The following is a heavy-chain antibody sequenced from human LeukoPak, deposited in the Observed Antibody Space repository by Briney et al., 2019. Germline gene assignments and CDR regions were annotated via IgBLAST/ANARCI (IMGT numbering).Heavy chain of an antibody. CDR1: GFTFSSYN. CDR2: TTSSSSYI. Sequence: GGSLRLSCAASGFTFSSYNMNWVRQAPGKGLEWVSSTTSSSSYIYYADSVKGRFTISRDNSKNTLYLQMNSLRAEDTAVYYCARAFVDGDYVVPAFDIWGQGTMVTVSS. V-gene: IGHV3-21*01. J-gene: IGHJ3*02. D-gene: IGHD4-17*01. CDR3: ARAFVDGDYVVPAFDI.